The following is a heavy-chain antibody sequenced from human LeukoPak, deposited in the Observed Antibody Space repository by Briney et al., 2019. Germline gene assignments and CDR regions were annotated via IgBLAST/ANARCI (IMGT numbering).Heavy chain of an antibody. D-gene: IGHD4-23*01. CDR1: GFTFSDYY. CDR2: ISSSSSYI. J-gene: IGHJ4*02. V-gene: IGHV3-11*06. CDR3: ARGETTVVTEGFDY. Sequence: GGSLRLSCAASGFTFSDYYMSWIRQAPGKGLEWVSSISSSSSYIYYADSVKGRFTISRDNAKNSLYLQMNSLRAEDTAVYYCARGETTVVTEGFDYWGQGTLVTVSS.